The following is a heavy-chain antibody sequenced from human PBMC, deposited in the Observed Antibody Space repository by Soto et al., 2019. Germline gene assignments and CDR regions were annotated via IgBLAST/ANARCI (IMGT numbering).Heavy chain of an antibody. CDR3: STYTYGYIPI. D-gene: IGHD5-18*01. J-gene: IGHJ1*01. V-gene: IGHV3-15*01. Sequence: GSLRLSCAASGFTLSNTWMTWVRQAPGKGLEWVGRIKSKTEGGTTDYAAPVKGRFTISRDDSKNTLYLQMNSLNTEDTAVYYCSTYTYGYIPIWGQGALVTVSS. CDR1: GFTLSNTW. CDR2: IKSKTEGGTT.